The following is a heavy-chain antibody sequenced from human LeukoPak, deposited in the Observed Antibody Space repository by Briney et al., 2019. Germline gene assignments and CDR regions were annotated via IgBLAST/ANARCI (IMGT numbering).Heavy chain of an antibody. V-gene: IGHV4-34*01. D-gene: IGHD3-16*02. J-gene: IGHJ4*02. CDR3: ARVLGYDYVWGSYPYSS. CDR2: INHSGST. Sequence: SETLSLTCAVHGGSFSGYYWSWIRQPPGKGLEWIGEINHSGSTNYNPSLKSRVTTSVDTSKNQFSLKLSSVTAADTAVYYCARVLGYDYVWGSYPYSSWGQGTLVTVSS. CDR1: GGSFSGYY.